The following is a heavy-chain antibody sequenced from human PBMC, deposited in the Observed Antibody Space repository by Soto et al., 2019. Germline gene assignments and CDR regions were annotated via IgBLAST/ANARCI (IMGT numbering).Heavy chain of an antibody. CDR1: GFTFSNYA. V-gene: IGHV3-23*01. J-gene: IGHJ4*02. CDR2: ISGSGGST. Sequence: EVQLLESGGGLVQPGGSLRLSCAASGFTFSNYAVTWVRQAPGKGLELVSTISGSGGSTYYADSVKGRFTISRDNSKNTLYLQMNILGAEDTAVYYCAKDQGSSWYEIDYWGQGTLVTVSS. CDR3: AKDQGSSWYEIDY. D-gene: IGHD6-13*01.